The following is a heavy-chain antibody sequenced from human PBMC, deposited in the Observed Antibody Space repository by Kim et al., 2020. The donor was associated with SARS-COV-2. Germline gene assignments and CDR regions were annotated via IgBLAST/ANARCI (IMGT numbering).Heavy chain of an antibody. CDR1: GFTFSVFA. J-gene: IGHJ3*02. CDR3: AREYTNSSAHTFDI. CDR2: ISYDGSYK. D-gene: IGHD6-6*01. Sequence: GGSLRLSCTASGFTFSVFAMHWVRQAPGKGLEWVALISYDGSYKKYADSVKGRFTVSRDNSKNTLNLAMNSLGAEDTAVFYCAREYTNSSAHTFDIWGQGTMVTVSS. V-gene: IGHV3-30*04.